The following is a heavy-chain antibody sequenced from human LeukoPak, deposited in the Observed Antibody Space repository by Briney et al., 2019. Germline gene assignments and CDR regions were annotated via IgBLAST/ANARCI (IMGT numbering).Heavy chain of an antibody. D-gene: IGHD3-22*01. V-gene: IGHV4-31*03. Sequence: SQTLSLTCTVSGGSISSGGYYWSWIRQHPGKGLEWIGYIYYSGSTYYNPSLKSRVTISVDTSKNQFSLKLSSVTAADTAVYYCARGYYYDSSGYYLWGQGTLVTVSS. J-gene: IGHJ4*02. CDR1: GGSISSGGYY. CDR2: IYYSGST. CDR3: ARGYYYDSSGYYL.